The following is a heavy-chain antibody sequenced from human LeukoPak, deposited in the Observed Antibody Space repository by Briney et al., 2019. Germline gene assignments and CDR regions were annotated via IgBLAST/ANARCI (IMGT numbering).Heavy chain of an antibody. D-gene: IGHD1-7*01. CDR3: ARDLTRTTDIDY. J-gene: IGHJ4*02. CDR2: IGTSSGAI. V-gene: IGHV3-48*02. Sequence: GGSLRLSCSASGFTFSTYNMNWVRQAPGKGLEWVSFIGTSSGAIYYADSVKGRFTISRDNAKKSLYLQMNSLRDEDTAVYYCARDLTRTTDIDYWGQGTLVTVSS. CDR1: GFTFSTYN.